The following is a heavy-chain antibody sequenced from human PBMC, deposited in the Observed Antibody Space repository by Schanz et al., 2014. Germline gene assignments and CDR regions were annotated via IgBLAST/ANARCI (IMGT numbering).Heavy chain of an antibody. CDR3: AKGVPSYNPFDS. CDR2: ITGASDHI. V-gene: IGHV3-23*04. J-gene: IGHJ4*02. Sequence: EVQLVESGGGLVQPGGSLRLSCAASGFNFGSHGMHWVRQAPGKGLEWVSGITGASDHIDYAESVKGRFTISRDNSKNTQKLQIDSRRAEDTAVYCCAKGVPSYNPFDSWGQGTLVTVSS. CDR1: GFNFGSHG. D-gene: IGHD3-10*01.